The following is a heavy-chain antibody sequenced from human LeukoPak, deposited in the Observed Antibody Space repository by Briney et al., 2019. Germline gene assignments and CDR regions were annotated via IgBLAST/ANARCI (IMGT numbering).Heavy chain of an antibody. J-gene: IGHJ4*02. D-gene: IGHD2-15*01. CDR3: ARAGYCSGGSCYSFDY. CDR1: GFTFSSYS. Sequence: PGGSLRLSCAASGFTFSSYSVNWVRQAPGKGLEWVSSISSSSSYIYYADSVKGRFTISRDNAKNSLYLQMNSLRAEDTAVYYCARAGYCSGGSCYSFDYWGQGALVTVSS. V-gene: IGHV3-21*01. CDR2: ISSSSSYI.